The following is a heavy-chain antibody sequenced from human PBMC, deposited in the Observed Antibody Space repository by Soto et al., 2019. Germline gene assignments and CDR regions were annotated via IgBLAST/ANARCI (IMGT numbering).Heavy chain of an antibody. CDR3: ARDLEFSSSG. D-gene: IGHD6-19*01. Sequence: PGGSLRLSCAASGFTFSSYSMNWVRQAPGKGLEWVSYISSSSSTIYYADSVKGRFTISRDNAKNSLYLQMNSLRAEDTAVYYCARDLEFSSSGWGQGTLVTVPS. CDR2: ISSSSSTI. V-gene: IGHV3-48*01. CDR1: GFTFSSYS. J-gene: IGHJ4*02.